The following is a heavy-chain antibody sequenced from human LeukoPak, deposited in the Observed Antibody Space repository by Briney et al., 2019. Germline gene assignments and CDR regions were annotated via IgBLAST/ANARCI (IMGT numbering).Heavy chain of an antibody. CDR3: ARGSSTNCYGGNCFYYYMAV. CDR2: TSFDGTTK. CDR1: GFTFSTYA. V-gene: IGHV3-30*04. D-gene: IGHD2-2*01. J-gene: IGHJ6*03. Sequence: GGSLRLSCAASGFTFSTYAMHWVRQAPGKGLEWVAVTSFDGTTKYYADAVKGRFTVSRDNSKNTLILQMNSLRAEDTAVYYCARGSSTNCYGGNCFYYYMAVWGKGTTVTVSS.